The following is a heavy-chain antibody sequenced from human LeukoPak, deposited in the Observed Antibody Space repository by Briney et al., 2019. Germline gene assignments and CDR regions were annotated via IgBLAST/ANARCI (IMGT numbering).Heavy chain of an antibody. Sequence: SETLSLTCTVSGGSISSGGYYWSWIRQPPGKGLEWIGYIYHSGSTYYNPSLKSRVTISVDRSKNQFSLKLSSVTAADTAVYYCARAPYDSSGSDAFDIWGQGTMVTVSS. J-gene: IGHJ3*02. V-gene: IGHV4-30-2*01. CDR1: GGSISSGGYY. D-gene: IGHD3-22*01. CDR2: IYHSGST. CDR3: ARAPYDSSGSDAFDI.